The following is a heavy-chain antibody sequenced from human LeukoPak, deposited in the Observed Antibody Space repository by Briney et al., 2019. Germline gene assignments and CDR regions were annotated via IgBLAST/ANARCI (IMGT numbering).Heavy chain of an antibody. CDR3: AKDRAGYSIARGFDY. CDR2: TSANGDTT. D-gene: IGHD5-12*01. CDR1: GFTFSTYA. J-gene: IGHJ4*02. V-gene: IGHV3-23*01. Sequence: PGGSLRLSCAASGFTFSTYAMSWVRQAPGKGLEWVSTTSANGDTTYYADSVKGRFTISRDNSKITLYLYMNSLRAEDAAVYYCAKDRAGYSIARGFDYWGQGTLVTVSS.